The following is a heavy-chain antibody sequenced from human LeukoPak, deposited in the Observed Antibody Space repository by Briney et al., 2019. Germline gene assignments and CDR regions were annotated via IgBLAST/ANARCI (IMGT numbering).Heavy chain of an antibody. Sequence: GGSLRLSCAASGFTFSSYWMHWVRQAPGKGLVWVSRINTDGSSTSYADSVKGRFTISRDNAKNTLYLQMNSLRAEDTAVYYCARVASNYVCDDYWGQGTLVTVSS. V-gene: IGHV3-74*01. CDR3: ARVASNYVCDDY. CDR2: INTDGSST. J-gene: IGHJ4*02. D-gene: IGHD4-11*01. CDR1: GFTFSSYW.